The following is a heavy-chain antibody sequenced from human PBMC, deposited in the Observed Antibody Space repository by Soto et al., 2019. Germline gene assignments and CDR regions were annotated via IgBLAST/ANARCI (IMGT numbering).Heavy chain of an antibody. CDR2: IYYSGST. CDR3: ARPLYSYGPMDV. V-gene: IGHV4-61*01. Sequence: TETLSLTCTVSGTSVSSGSYYWSWLRQPPGKGLEWIGYIYYSGSTNYTPSLKSRVTISVDTSKNQFSLKLSSVTASDTAVYYCARPLYSYGPMDVWGQGTTVTVSS. CDR1: GTSVSSGSYY. J-gene: IGHJ6*02. D-gene: IGHD5-18*01.